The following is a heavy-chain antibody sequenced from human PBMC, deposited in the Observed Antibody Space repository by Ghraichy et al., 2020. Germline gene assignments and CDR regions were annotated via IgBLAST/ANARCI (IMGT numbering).Heavy chain of an antibody. J-gene: IGHJ4*02. Sequence: ESLNISCTVSGGSISSSHYYWGWIRQPPGKGLEWIGSIYYSGSTYYNPSLKSRVTISVDTSKNQFSLKLRSVTAADTAVYYCARPVGYRSGPYPGEFDYWGQGTLVTVSS. V-gene: IGHV4-39*01. CDR1: GGSISSSHYY. CDR2: IYYSGST. D-gene: IGHD2-15*01. CDR3: ARPVGYRSGPYPGEFDY.